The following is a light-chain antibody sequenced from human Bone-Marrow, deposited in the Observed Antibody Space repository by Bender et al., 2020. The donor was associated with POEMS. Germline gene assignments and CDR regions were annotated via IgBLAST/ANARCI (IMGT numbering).Light chain of an antibody. CDR2: EVS. J-gene: IGLJ1*01. CDR3: CSYAGSNSYV. V-gene: IGLV2-8*01. CDR1: SSDVGGYEY. Sequence: QSALTQPPSASGSPGQSVTISCTGTSSDVGGYEYVSWYQQHPGKAPKLMIYEVSKRHSGVPDRFVGSKSGNTASLTVSGLQSEDEADYYCCSYAGSNSYVFGTGTKVYVL.